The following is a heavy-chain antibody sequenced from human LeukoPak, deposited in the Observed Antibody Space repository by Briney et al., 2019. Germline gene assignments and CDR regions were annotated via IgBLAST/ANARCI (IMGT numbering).Heavy chain of an antibody. V-gene: IGHV4-34*01. D-gene: IGHD4-11*01. CDR2: INHSGST. Sequence: SETLSLTCAVYGGSFSGYYWSWIRQPPGKGLEWIGEINHSGSTNYNPSLKSRVTISVDTSKNQFSLKLSSVTAADTAVYYCARGRRYYSNYGVSWFDPWGQGTLVTVSS. CDR1: GGSFSGYY. J-gene: IGHJ5*02. CDR3: ARGRRYYSNYGVSWFDP.